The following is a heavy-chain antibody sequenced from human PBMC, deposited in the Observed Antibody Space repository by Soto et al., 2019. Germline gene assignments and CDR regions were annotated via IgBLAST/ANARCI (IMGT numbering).Heavy chain of an antibody. V-gene: IGHV1-18*04. CDR2: ISAYNGNT. Sequence: QVQLVQSGAEVKKPGASVKVSCKASGYTFTSYGISWVRQAPGQGLEWMGWISAYNGNTNYAQKLQGRVTMTTDTSTSTAYMELRSLRSDDTAVYYCAREKPKTYSIAVAGCIDYWGQGTLVTVSS. D-gene: IGHD6-19*01. CDR1: GYTFTSYG. J-gene: IGHJ4*02. CDR3: AREKPKTYSIAVAGCIDY.